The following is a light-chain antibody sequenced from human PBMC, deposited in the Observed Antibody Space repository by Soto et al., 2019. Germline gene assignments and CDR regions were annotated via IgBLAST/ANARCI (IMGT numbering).Light chain of an antibody. Sequence: SVLTQPPSVSGAPGQRVTISCTGSSSNIGAGYDVHWYQQLPGTAPKLLIYGNSNRPSGVPDRFSGSKSGTSASLAITGLQAEDEADYYCQSYDSSNYVFGTGTKVTVL. J-gene: IGLJ1*01. CDR1: SSNIGAGYD. CDR2: GNS. CDR3: QSYDSSNYV. V-gene: IGLV1-40*01.